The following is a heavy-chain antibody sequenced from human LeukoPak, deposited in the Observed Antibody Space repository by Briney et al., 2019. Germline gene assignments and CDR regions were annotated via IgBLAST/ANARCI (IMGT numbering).Heavy chain of an antibody. Sequence: SVKVSCKASGGTFSSYAISWVRQAPGPGLEWMGRIIPILGIANYAQKFQGRVTITADKSTSTAYMELSSLRSEDTAVYYCAKSYGFGELLWDVWGQGTTVTVSS. CDR2: IIPILGIA. CDR1: GGTFSSYA. J-gene: IGHJ6*02. V-gene: IGHV1-69*04. CDR3: AKSYGFGELLWDV. D-gene: IGHD3-10*01.